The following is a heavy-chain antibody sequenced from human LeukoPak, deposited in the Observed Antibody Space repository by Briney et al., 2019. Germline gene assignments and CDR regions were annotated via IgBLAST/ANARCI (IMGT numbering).Heavy chain of an antibody. J-gene: IGHJ3*02. D-gene: IGHD3-10*02. CDR2: ISDIGIGT. CDR1: GFIFSNYV. CDR3: AKRGGGTMFAFDI. V-gene: IGHV3-23*01. Sequence: GGSLRLSCAASGFIFSNYVMGWVRQAPGKGLELVSSISDIGIGTYYADSVKGRFTIFRDNSKNILYLQMISLRAEDTAIYYCAKRGGGTMFAFDIWGQGTMVTVSS.